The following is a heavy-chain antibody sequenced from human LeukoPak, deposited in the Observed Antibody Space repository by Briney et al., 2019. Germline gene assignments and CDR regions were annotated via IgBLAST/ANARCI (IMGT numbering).Heavy chain of an antibody. CDR3: ARGDRSVPNY. D-gene: IGHD3-22*01. V-gene: IGHV4-59*01. CDR1: GGSIGTYY. Sequence: PSETLSLTCTVSGGSIGTYYWSWIRQPPGKGLEWIGYVYYSGSTNYNPSLKSRVTISVDTSKNQFSLRLSSVTAADTAVYYCARGDRSVPNYWGQGTLVTVSS. CDR2: VYYSGST. J-gene: IGHJ4*02.